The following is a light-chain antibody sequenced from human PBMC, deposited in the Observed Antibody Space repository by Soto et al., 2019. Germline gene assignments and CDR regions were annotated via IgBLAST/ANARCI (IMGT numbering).Light chain of an antibody. CDR3: QQYNNWPQT. CDR2: GTS. J-gene: IGKJ1*01. V-gene: IGKV3-20*01. Sequence: ENVLTQSPGTLSLSPGERATLSCRASQSVSSYSLAWYQQKPGQAPRLVMYGTSNRATGIPDRFSGSGSGTDFTLTISSLQSEDFAVYYCQQYNNWPQTFGQGTKV. CDR1: QSVSSYS.